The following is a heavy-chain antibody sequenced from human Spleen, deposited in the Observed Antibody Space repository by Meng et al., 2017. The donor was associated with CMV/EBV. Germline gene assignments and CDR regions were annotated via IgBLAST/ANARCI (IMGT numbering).Heavy chain of an antibody. CDR3: AKDLSWFGAFDI. CDR2: IKCDGSER. D-gene: IGHD3-16*01. V-gene: IGHV3-52*01. Sequence: GESLKISCAASGFTFSSSWMHWVCQAPVKGLEWVADIKCDGSERYYVDSVKGRLTLSRDNSKNTLYLQMDSLRIDDTAVYICAKDLSWFGAFDIWGQGTMVTVSS. J-gene: IGHJ3*02. CDR1: GFTFSSSW.